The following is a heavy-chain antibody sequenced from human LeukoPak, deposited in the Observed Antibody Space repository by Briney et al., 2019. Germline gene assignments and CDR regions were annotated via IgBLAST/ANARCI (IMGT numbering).Heavy chain of an antibody. D-gene: IGHD3-22*01. Sequence: GESLKISCKGSGYSFTSYWIGWVRQMPGKGLEWMGIIYPGDSDTRYSPSFQGQVTISADKSISTAYLQWSSLKASDTAMYYCASQRDSSGYWNAFDIWGQGTMVTVSS. CDR3: ASQRDSSGYWNAFDI. J-gene: IGHJ3*02. CDR1: GYSFTSYW. CDR2: IYPGDSDT. V-gene: IGHV5-51*01.